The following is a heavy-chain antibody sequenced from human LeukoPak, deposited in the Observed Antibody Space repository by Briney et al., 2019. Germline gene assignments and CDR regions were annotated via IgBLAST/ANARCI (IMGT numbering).Heavy chain of an antibody. CDR2: IYYSGNT. J-gene: IGHJ4*02. CDR1: GGSFSGYY. CDR3: ARFTSTLTMDY. D-gene: IGHD1-14*01. Sequence: SETLSLTCAVYGGSFSGYYWGWIRQPPGKGLEWIGSIYYSGNTYYNPSLKSRVTISVDTSKNQFSLKLSSVTATDTAVYYCARFTSTLTMDYWGQGTLVTVSS. V-gene: IGHV4-39*01.